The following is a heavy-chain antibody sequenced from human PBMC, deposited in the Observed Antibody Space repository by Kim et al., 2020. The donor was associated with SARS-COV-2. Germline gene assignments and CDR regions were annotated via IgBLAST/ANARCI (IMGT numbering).Heavy chain of an antibody. V-gene: IGHV4-31*03. Sequence: SETLSLTCTVSGGSISSGGYYWSWIRQHPGKGLEWIGYIYYSGSTYYNPSLKSRVTISVDTSKNQFSLKLSSVTAADTAVYYCARDRAIWYYYDSSGYLNAFDLWRQGTMVTVSS. CDR1: GGSISSGGYY. CDR2: IYYSGST. D-gene: IGHD3-22*01. J-gene: IGHJ3*01. CDR3: ARDRAIWYYYDSSGYLNAFDL.